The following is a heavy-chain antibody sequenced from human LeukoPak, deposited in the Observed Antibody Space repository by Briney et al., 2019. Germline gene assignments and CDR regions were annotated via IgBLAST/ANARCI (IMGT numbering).Heavy chain of an antibody. D-gene: IGHD4-17*01. J-gene: IGHJ4*02. CDR3: TRGGATVTDY. Sequence: SQTLSLTCAVSGGSINDDGYYWSWIRQLPGKGLEWIGHIYYGGTTEYNPSLESRITISVATSKTQFSLKLNSVTAADTAEYYCTRGGATVTDYWGQGTLVTVTS. CDR2: IYYGGTT. V-gene: IGHV4-31*11. CDR1: GGSINDDGYY.